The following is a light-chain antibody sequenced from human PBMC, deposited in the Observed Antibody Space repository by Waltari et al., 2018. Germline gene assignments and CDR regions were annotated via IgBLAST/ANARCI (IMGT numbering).Light chain of an antibody. Sequence: IQMTQSPSAVSASAGYRATITCRASQDISKWFSWYQQKAGQSHKLLIFAASALQTGVPSRFSGSGSGTDFTLSISSLQPEDFATYCCQQANTFPYTFGQGTKLEI. CDR3: QQANTFPYT. V-gene: IGKV1-12*01. CDR2: AAS. J-gene: IGKJ2*01. CDR1: QDISKW.